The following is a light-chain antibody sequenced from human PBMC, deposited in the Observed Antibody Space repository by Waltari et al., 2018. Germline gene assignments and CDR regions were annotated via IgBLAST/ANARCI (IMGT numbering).Light chain of an antibody. J-gene: IGLJ3*02. CDR3: LVYMGSGIWV. V-gene: IGLV8-61*01. CDR2: KAN. Sequence: QTVVAQEPSLSVSPGGTVTLTCALSSGSVSSTSFVSWYQQSPGQTPRTLVYKANIRSSGVPDRFSGSIFGNKAALSITGAQADDESDYFCLVYMGSGIWVFGGGTKLTVL. CDR1: SGSVSSTSF.